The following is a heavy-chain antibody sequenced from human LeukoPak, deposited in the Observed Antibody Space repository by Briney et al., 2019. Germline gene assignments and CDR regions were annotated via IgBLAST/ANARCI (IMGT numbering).Heavy chain of an antibody. J-gene: IGHJ4*02. D-gene: IGHD2-2*01. Sequence: PGGSLRLSCAASGFTFSTYEMNWVRQAPGKGLEWVSYISGSGGTIYYADSVKGRFTISRDNAKNSLYLQMDSLRAEDTALYYCARPPPSCSSTSCYQQYWGQGTLVTVSS. V-gene: IGHV3-48*03. CDR2: ISGSGGTI. CDR1: GFTFSTYE. CDR3: ARPPPSCSSTSCYQQY.